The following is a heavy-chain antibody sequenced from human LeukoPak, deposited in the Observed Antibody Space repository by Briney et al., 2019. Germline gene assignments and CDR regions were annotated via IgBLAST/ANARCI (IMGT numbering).Heavy chain of an antibody. CDR1: GFTFSSYS. J-gene: IGHJ4*02. CDR2: ISGSGGST. V-gene: IGHV3-23*01. Sequence: GGSLRLSCAASGFTFSSYSMNWVRQAPGKGLEWVSAISGSGGSTYYADSVKGRFTISRDNSKNTLYLQMNSLRAEDTAVYYCANYVLASYFDYWGQGTLVTVSS. D-gene: IGHD3-10*02. CDR3: ANYVLASYFDY.